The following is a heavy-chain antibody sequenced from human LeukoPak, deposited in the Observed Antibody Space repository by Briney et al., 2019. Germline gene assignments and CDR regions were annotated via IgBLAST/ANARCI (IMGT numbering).Heavy chain of an antibody. V-gene: IGHV3-23*01. CDR3: ATADYYDSSGYYRGSDY. Sequence: SGGSLRLSCAASGFTFSSYAMSWVRQAPGKGLEWVSAISGSGGSTYYADSVKGRFTISRDNSKNTLYLQMNSLRAEDTAVYYFATADYYDSSGYYRGSDYWGQGTLVTVSS. CDR1: GFTFSSYA. CDR2: ISGSGGST. J-gene: IGHJ4*02. D-gene: IGHD3-22*01.